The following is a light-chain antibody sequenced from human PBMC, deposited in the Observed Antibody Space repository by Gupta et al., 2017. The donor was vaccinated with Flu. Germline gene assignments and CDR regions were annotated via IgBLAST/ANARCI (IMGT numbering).Light chain of an antibody. Sequence: ETVLTQSPGTLSLSTGERATLPCRASQSVSSSYLAWYQQKPGQAPRLLIYGASSRATGIPDRFSGSGSGTDFTLTISRLEPEDFAVYYCQQYGSSPQTFGQGTKVEIK. CDR1: QSVSSSY. V-gene: IGKV3-20*01. CDR3: QQYGSSPQT. CDR2: GAS. J-gene: IGKJ1*01.